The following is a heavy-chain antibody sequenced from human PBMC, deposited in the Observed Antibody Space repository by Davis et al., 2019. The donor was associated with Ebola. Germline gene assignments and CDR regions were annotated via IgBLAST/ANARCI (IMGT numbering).Heavy chain of an antibody. V-gene: IGHV4-30-4*01. CDR2: IYYSGST. CDR1: TLGDYA. J-gene: IGHJ6*04. Sequence: TLGDYALNWVRQAPGKGLEWIGYIYYSGSTYYNPSLKSRVTISVDTSKNQFSLKLSSVTAADTAVYYCASRYCSGGSCYKVYYYYGMDVWGKGTTVTVSS. CDR3: ASRYCSGGSCYKVYYYYGMDV. D-gene: IGHD2-15*01.